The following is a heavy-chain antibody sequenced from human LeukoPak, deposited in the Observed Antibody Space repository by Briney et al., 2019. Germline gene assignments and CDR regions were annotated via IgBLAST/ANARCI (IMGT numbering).Heavy chain of an antibody. V-gene: IGHV3-53*04. J-gene: IGHJ4*02. CDR3: ARERERFLNF. D-gene: IGHD3-3*01. Sequence: QSGGSLRLSCAGSGFTVSGSYMTWVRQAPGKGLEWVSSLYSDANTYYADSVKGRFTISRHNIRNTVYLQMNNLRAEDTAVYSCARERERFLNFWGQGTLVTVSS. CDR2: LYSDANT. CDR1: GFTVSGSY.